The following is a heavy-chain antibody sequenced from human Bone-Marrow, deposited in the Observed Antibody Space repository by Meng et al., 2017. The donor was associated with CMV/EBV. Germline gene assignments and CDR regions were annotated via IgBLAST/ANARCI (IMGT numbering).Heavy chain of an antibody. D-gene: IGHD2-2*01. CDR1: GGTFSSYA. CDR2: MNPNSGNT. V-gene: IGHV1-8*02. CDR3: ARGQLPPRAWFDP. Sequence: QVQLVQSGAEVKKPGSSVKVSCKASGGTFSSYAISWVRQATGQGLEWMGWMNPNSGNTGYAQKFQGRVTMTRNTSISTAYMELSSLRSEDTAVYYCARGQLPPRAWFDPWGQGTLVTVSS. J-gene: IGHJ5*02.